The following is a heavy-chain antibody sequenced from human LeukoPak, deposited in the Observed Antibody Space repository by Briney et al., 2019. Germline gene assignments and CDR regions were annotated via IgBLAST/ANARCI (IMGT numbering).Heavy chain of an antibody. Sequence: PGGSLRLSCAASGFTFSDYYMSWIRQAPGKGLEWVSYISSSGSTIYYADSVKGRFTISRDNAKNPLYLQMNSLRAEDTAVYYCARRMWIQPNHWFDPWRQGTLVTVSS. CDR1: GFTFSDYY. J-gene: IGHJ5*02. D-gene: IGHD5-18*01. CDR2: ISSSGSTI. CDR3: ARRMWIQPNHWFDP. V-gene: IGHV3-11*04.